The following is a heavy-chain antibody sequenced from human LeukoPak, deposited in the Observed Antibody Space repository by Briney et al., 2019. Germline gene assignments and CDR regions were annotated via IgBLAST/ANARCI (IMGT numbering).Heavy chain of an antibody. CDR3: ARSAALIIPGAIGFFDS. V-gene: IGHV3-21*01. CDR1: GFSFSKDT. J-gene: IGHJ4*02. D-gene: IGHD6-25*01. Sequence: GGSLRLSCAASGFSFSKDTMNWVRHAPRKGLEWLSSISSSATYIYSAASVRGRFTILRDNAKNSLYRQMNNLRPEDTAIYYCARSAALIIPGAIGFFDSWGQETVVTVSS. CDR2: ISSSATYI.